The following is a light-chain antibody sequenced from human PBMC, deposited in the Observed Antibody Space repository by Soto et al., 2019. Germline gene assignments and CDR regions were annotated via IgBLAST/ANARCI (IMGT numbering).Light chain of an antibody. Sequence: DILMTQTPLSSPVTLGQPASISCRSSKSLVHSPGNTYLSWLQQSPAQPTSLLIYKSSNRFAGVPDRCSRGGAGKDFTLKISRLEDDDVGFYYCLQDTQFPLTFGGGTKVEIK. V-gene: IGKV2-24*01. CDR1: KSLVHSPGNTY. J-gene: IGKJ4*01. CDR2: KSS. CDR3: LQDTQFPLT.